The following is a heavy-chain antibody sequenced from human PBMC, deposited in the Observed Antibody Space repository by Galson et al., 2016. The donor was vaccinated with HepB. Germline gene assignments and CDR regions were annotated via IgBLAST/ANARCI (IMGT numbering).Heavy chain of an antibody. CDR1: GYSFSSYG. J-gene: IGHJ4*02. V-gene: IGHV1-18*01. Sequence: SVKVSCKASGYSFSSYGVSWVRQAPGQGLEWMGWISAYNGNTEYAQDVQDRVTMSTDAFTSTAYMELRSLRSDDTALYYCARDSWFYGSGNYYPFDYWGQGTRVTVSS. CDR2: ISAYNGNT. D-gene: IGHD3-10*01. CDR3: ARDSWFYGSGNYYPFDY.